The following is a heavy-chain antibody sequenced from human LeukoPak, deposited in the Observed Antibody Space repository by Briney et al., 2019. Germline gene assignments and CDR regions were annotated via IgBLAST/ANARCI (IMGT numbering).Heavy chain of an antibody. V-gene: IGHV4-39*01. D-gene: IGHD3/OR15-3a*01. CDR3: GRRGAGLNWFDP. Sequence: SETLSLTCTVSGGSISSTSYYWGWIRQPPGQGLEWIGSINYSGRTFYNPSLKSRVTISVYTSKNQFSLNLTYVTAADTALYFCGRRGAGLNWFDPWGQGTLVTVSS. J-gene: IGHJ5*02. CDR2: INYSGRT. CDR1: GGSISSTSYY.